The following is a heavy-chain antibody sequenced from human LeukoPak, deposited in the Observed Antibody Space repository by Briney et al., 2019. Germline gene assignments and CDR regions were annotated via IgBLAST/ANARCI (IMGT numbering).Heavy chain of an antibody. J-gene: IGHJ4*02. Sequence: ETLSLTCTVSGGSISSSSYYWGWIRQPPGKGLEWIGSIYYSGSTYYNPSLKSRVTISVDTSKNQFSLKLSSATAADTAVYYCAVVVGATRGTYYFDYWGQGTLVTVSS. D-gene: IGHD1-26*01. V-gene: IGHV4-39*01. CDR3: AVVVGATRGTYYFDY. CDR1: GGSISSSSYY. CDR2: IYYSGST.